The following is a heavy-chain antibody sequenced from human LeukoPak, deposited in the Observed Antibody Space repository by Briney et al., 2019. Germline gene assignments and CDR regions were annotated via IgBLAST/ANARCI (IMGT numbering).Heavy chain of an antibody. CDR2: IHYSGST. V-gene: IGHV4-59*01. Sequence: SETLSLTCTVSGGSISSYYWSWIRQPPGKGLEWIGYIHYSGSTNYNPSLKSRVTISVDTSKNQFSLKLSSVTAADTAVYYCAGQDSSGYPFDYWGQGTLVTVSS. D-gene: IGHD3-22*01. J-gene: IGHJ4*02. CDR1: GGSISSYY. CDR3: AGQDSSGYPFDY.